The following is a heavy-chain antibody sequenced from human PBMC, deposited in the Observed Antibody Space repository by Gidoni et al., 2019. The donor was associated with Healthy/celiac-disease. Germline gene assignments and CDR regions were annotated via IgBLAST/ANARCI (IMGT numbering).Heavy chain of an antibody. D-gene: IGHD3-3*01. CDR1: GFTFSNAW. J-gene: IGHJ4*02. CDR2: IKSKTDGGTT. CDR3: TSGVVIGPLSGFDY. V-gene: IGHV3-15*01. Sequence: EVQLVESGGGLVKPGGSLRLSCAASGFTFSNAWMSWVRQAPGKGLEWVGRIKSKTDGGTTDYAAPVKGRFTISRDDSKNTLYLQMNSLKTEDTAVYYCTSGVVIGPLSGFDYWGQGTLVTVSS.